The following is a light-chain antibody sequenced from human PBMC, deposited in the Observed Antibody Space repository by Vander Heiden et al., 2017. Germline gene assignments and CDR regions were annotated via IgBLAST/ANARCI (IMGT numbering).Light chain of an antibody. CDR1: QSISTN. J-gene: IGKJ4*01. Sequence: VMTQSPATLSVSPGARATLSCRASQSISTNLAWYQQQPGQAPRLLIYDASARATGIPASFSGSGSETQFTLTISSLQSEDFAVYYCQHYNNWPLTFGGGTKVEIK. CDR3: QHYNNWPLT. CDR2: DAS. V-gene: IGKV3-15*01.